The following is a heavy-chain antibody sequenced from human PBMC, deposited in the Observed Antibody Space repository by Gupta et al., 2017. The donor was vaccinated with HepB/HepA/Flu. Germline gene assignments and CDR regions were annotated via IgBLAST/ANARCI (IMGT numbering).Heavy chain of an antibody. J-gene: IGHJ6*02. D-gene: IGHD6-19*01. CDR2: ISYDGSNK. CDR3: AKDKAGYSSGWRHYYYGMDV. V-gene: IGHV3-30*18. CDR1: SYG. Sequence: SYGMHWVRQAPGKGLEWVAVISYDGSNKYYADSVKGRFTISRDNSKNTLYLQMNSLRAEDTAVYYCAKDKAGYSSGWRHYYYGMDVWGQGTTVTVSS.